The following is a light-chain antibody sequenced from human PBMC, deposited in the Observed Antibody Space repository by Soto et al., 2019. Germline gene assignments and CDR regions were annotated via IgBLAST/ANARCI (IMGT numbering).Light chain of an antibody. CDR2: EVT. CDR1: ISDLGGYNY. Sequence: QSALTQPASVSGSLGQSITISCTGTISDLGGYNYVSWYQQHPGKAPRLVIYEVTNRPSGVSNRFSGSKSGNTASLTISGLQADDEADYYCNSFTDSSLYVFGTGPKLTVL. J-gene: IGLJ1*01. V-gene: IGLV2-14*01. CDR3: NSFTDSSLYV.